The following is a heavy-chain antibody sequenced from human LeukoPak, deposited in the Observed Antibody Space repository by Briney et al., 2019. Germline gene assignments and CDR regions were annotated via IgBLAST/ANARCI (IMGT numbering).Heavy chain of an antibody. V-gene: IGHV1-2*02. CDR1: GYTFTGYY. CDR2: INPNSGGT. D-gene: IGHD6-6*01. J-gene: IGHJ3*02. Sequence: ASVKVSCKASGYTFTGYYLHWVRQAPGQGLEWMGWINPNSGGTNDAQKFQGRVTMTRDTSISTAYMDLSRLRSDDTAVYYCARVRISSSSFNDAFDIWGQGTMVIVSS. CDR3: ARVRISSSSFNDAFDI.